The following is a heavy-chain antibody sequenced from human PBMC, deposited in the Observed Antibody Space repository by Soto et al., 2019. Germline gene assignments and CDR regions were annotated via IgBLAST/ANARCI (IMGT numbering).Heavy chain of an antibody. D-gene: IGHD2-2*01. CDR3: AREQYCSMGA. CDR2: IYNTGST. CDR1: GDSISNYY. Sequence: QVQLQESGAGLVKPSETLSLTCTVSGDSISNYYWSWIRQPPGKGLEWIGWIYNTGSTNYNPSLKSRVTISVDTSKNQFSLKLSSVTAADTAVYYRAREQYCSMGAWGQGTLVTVSS. J-gene: IGHJ5*02. V-gene: IGHV4-59*01.